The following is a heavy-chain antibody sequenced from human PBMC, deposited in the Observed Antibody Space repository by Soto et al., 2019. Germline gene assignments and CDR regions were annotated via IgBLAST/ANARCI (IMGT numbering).Heavy chain of an antibody. CDR3: GRDLGGVGSY. D-gene: IGHD3-16*01. CDR1: GFTFSNYW. CDR2: LNKDGSRT. J-gene: IGHJ4*02. V-gene: IGHV3-74*01. Sequence: SCAASGFTFSNYWFHWVRQAPGKGLVWVSRLNKDGSRTDYADSVKGRFTIFRDNARNTLYLQINSLRAEDTAVYYCGRDLGGVGSYWGQGTLVTVSS.